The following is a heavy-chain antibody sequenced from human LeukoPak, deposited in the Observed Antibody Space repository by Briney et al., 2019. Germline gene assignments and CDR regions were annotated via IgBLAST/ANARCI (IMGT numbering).Heavy chain of an antibody. J-gene: IGHJ4*02. D-gene: IGHD3-10*01. V-gene: IGHV3-30-3*01. CDR1: GFTFSSYA. CDR2: ISYDGSNK. Sequence: PGGSLRLSCAASGFTFSSYAMHWVRQAPGKGLEWVTIISYDGSNKYYADSVEGRFTISRDNSKNTLFLQMNSLRAEDTAVYYCARDLRGVFDYWGQGTLVAVSS. CDR3: ARDLRGVFDY.